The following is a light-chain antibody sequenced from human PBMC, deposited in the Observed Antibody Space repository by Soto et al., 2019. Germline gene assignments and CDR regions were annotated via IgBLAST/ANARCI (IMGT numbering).Light chain of an antibody. Sequence: DTQLVPDPSNLSASFGDRGPGSCRTSQSVNKWLAWFQQKPGKVPKLLIFDASTLQTGVPSRFGVVGSGTEFTPTISGLQPDDFATFYCQQYNSYSPGTFGGGTKVDIK. CDR2: DAS. CDR1: QSVNKW. V-gene: IGKV1-5*01. J-gene: IGKJ4*01. CDR3: QQYNSYSPGT.